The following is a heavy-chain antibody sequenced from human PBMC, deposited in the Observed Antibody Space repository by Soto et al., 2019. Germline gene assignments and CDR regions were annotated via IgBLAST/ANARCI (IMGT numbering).Heavy chain of an antibody. CDR3: ARGPFARVHYYGMDV. D-gene: IGHD6-6*01. CDR1: GFTFSSYA. CDR2: ISYDGSNK. V-gene: IGHV3-30-3*01. Sequence: QVQLVESGGGVVQPGRSLRLSCAASGFTFSSYAMHWVRQAPGKGLEWVAVISYDGSNKFYADSVKGRFTISRDNSKNTLYLQMNSLRAEDTAVYYCARGPFARVHYYGMDVWGQGTTVTVSS. J-gene: IGHJ6*02.